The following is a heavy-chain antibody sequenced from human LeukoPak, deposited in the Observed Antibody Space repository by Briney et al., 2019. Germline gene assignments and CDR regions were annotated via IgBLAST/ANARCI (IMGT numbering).Heavy chain of an antibody. CDR1: GGSISSGSYY. Sequence: PSETLSLTCTVSGGSISSGSYYWSWIRQSPGRGLEWLGYVYDSGRTKYNPSLESRVTISLDIFESQFSLKVNSVTGADTAVYYCSTGTGGSSSWFDYWGPGILVAVSS. CDR2: VYDSGRT. D-gene: IGHD2-2*01. J-gene: IGHJ4*02. CDR3: STGTGGSSSWFDY. V-gene: IGHV4-61*01.